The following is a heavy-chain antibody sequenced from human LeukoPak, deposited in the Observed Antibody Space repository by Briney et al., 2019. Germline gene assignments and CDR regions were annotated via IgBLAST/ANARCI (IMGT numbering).Heavy chain of an antibody. CDR1: GFTFDDYA. D-gene: IGHD2-15*01. CDR2: ISWNSGSI. V-gene: IGHV3-9*01. Sequence: GGSLRVSCAAPGFTFDDYAMHWVRQAPGKGLGWVSGISWNSGSIGYADSVKSRFTISRDNAKNSLYLQMNSLRAEDTALYYCARAPDDYCSGGSCYGSFDYWGQGTLVTVSS. J-gene: IGHJ4*02. CDR3: ARAPDDYCSGGSCYGSFDY.